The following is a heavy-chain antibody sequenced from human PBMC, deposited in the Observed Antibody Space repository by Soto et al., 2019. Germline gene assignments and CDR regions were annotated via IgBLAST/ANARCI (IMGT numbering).Heavy chain of an antibody. V-gene: IGHV3-23*01. Sequence: PGGALRLSCAASGFTFSSYGMHWVRQAPGKGLEWVSTIGDSGTNTYYPDTVKGRFTISRANSKNTLYLQMNSLRADDTAVYYCAKRSPYYFDYWGQGALVTVSS. CDR2: IGDSGTNT. CDR3: AKRSPYYFDY. J-gene: IGHJ4*02. CDR1: GFTFSSYG.